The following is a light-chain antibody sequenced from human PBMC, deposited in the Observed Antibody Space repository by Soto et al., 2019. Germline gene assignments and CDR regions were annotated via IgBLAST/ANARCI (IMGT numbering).Light chain of an antibody. V-gene: IGKV3-20*01. Sequence: EIVLTQSPGTLSLSPGERATLSCRASQSVSSSYLAWYPQKPGQAPRLLIYGASSMATGIPDRFSGSGSGTDFTLTISRLEPEDFAVYYCQQYGSSPYTFGQGAKLEIK. CDR1: QSVSSSY. CDR3: QQYGSSPYT. CDR2: GAS. J-gene: IGKJ2*01.